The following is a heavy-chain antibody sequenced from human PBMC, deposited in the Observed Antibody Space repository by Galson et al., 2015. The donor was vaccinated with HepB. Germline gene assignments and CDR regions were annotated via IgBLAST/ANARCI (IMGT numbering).Heavy chain of an antibody. V-gene: IGHV1-18*01. J-gene: IGHJ3*02. Sequence: SVKVSCKASGYTFTSYGISWVRQAPGQGLEWMGWISAYNGNTNYAQKLQGRVTMTTDTSTSTAYMELRSLRSDDTAVYYCARDIVVVPAAINPRGDAFDIWGQGTMVTVSS. CDR1: GYTFTSYG. CDR3: ARDIVVVPAAINPRGDAFDI. CDR2: ISAYNGNT. D-gene: IGHD2-2*01.